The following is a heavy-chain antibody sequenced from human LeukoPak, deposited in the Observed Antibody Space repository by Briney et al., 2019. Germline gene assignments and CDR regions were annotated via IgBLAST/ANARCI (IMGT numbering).Heavy chain of an antibody. Sequence: GASVKVSCKASGYTFTSYGISWMRQAPGQGLEWMGWISAYNGNTNYAQKLQGRVTMTTDTSTSTAYMELRSLRSDDTAVYYCASLKNYYDSSGYLVTDAFDIWGQGTMVTVSS. V-gene: IGHV1-18*01. J-gene: IGHJ3*02. CDR1: GYTFTSYG. D-gene: IGHD3-22*01. CDR3: ASLKNYYDSSGYLVTDAFDI. CDR2: ISAYNGNT.